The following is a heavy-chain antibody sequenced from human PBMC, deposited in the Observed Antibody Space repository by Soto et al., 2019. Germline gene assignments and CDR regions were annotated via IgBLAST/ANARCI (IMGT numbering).Heavy chain of an antibody. CDR3: AREGGYSGYEGGP. CDR2: IYYSGST. V-gene: IGHV4-59*01. CDR1: GGSISSYY. J-gene: IGHJ5*02. Sequence: PSETLSLTCTVSGGSISSYYWSWIRQPPGKGLEWIGYIYYSGSTNYNPSLKSRVTISVDTSKNQFSLKLSSVTAADTAVYYCAREGGYSGYEGGPWGQGTLVTVSS. D-gene: IGHD5-12*01.